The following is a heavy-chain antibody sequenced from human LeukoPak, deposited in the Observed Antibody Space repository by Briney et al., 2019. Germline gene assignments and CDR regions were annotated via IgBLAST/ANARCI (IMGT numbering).Heavy chain of an antibody. CDR2: ISSSGGST. J-gene: IGHJ5*02. D-gene: IGHD6-13*01. CDR3: AKVATAGSITDLSDL. CDR1: GFTFSSYA. Sequence: PGGSLRLSCAASGFTFSSYAMSWVRQAPGKGLEWVSAISSSGGSTYYADSVKGRFTISRDNSKNTLSLQMNSLRAEDTAVYYCAKVATAGSITDLSDLWGQGTLVTVSS. V-gene: IGHV3-23*01.